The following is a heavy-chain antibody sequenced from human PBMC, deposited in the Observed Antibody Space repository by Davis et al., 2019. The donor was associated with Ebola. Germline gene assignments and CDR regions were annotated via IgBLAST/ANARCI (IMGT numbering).Heavy chain of an antibody. CDR1: GFTFDDYA. Sequence: SLKISCAASGFTFDDYAMHWVRQAPGKGLEWVSGISWNSGSIGYADSVKGRFTISRDNAKNSLYLQMNSLRAEDTAVYYCARTLNSGYDFWSGYYYYYYYGMDVWGQGTTVTVSS. J-gene: IGHJ6*02. D-gene: IGHD3-3*01. CDR3: ARTLNSGYDFWSGYYYYYYYGMDV. CDR2: ISWNSGSI. V-gene: IGHV3-9*01.